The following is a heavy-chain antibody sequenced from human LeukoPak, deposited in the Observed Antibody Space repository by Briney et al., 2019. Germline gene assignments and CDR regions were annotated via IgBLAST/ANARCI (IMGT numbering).Heavy chain of an antibody. CDR2: IYYSGST. CDR3: ARLDPRDGYRGY. Sequence: SETLSLTCTVSGGSISSHYWSWIRQPPGKGLEWIGYIYYSGSTNYNPSPKSRVTISVDTSKNQFSLKLSSVTAADTAVYYCARLDPRDGYRGYWGQGTLVTVSS. V-gene: IGHV4-59*11. D-gene: IGHD5-24*01. J-gene: IGHJ4*02. CDR1: GGSISSHY.